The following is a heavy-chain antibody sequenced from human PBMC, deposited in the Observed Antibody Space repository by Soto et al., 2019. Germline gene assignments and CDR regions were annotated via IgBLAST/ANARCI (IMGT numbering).Heavy chain of an antibody. CDR3: AREGPGSGSHWTDNY. D-gene: IGHD3-10*01. CDR1: GFTFTNYA. V-gene: IGHV3-23*01. CDR2: IRSSGDTT. Sequence: PGGSLRLSCAASGFTFTNYAMSWVRQAPGKGLEWVSAIRSSGDTTYYADSMKGRFTISRDNSKNTLYLQISSLRVEDTAVYYCAREGPGSGSHWTDNYWGQGTLVTVSS. J-gene: IGHJ4*02.